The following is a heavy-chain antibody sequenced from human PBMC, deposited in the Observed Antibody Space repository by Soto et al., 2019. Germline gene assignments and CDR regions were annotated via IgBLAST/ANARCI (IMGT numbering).Heavy chain of an antibody. Sequence: GESLKISCKGSGYSFTSYWISWVRQMPGKGLEWVGRIDPSDSYTNYSPSFQGHVTISADKSISTAYLQWSSLKASDTAMYHCARHGAGVRGVITSYYYYGMDVWGQGTTVTVS. J-gene: IGHJ6*02. CDR1: GYSFTSYW. V-gene: IGHV5-10-1*01. D-gene: IGHD3-10*01. CDR2: IDPSDSYT. CDR3: ARHGAGVRGVITSYYYYGMDV.